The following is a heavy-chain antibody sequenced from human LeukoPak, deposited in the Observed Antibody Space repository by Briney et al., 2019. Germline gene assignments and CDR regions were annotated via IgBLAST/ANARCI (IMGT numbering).Heavy chain of an antibody. CDR3: TTRSYF. CDR1: GFTFNNYA. Sequence: GGFLRLSCAASGFTFNNYAMNWVRQAPGKGLEWVSSISGSGGSTYYADSVKGRFTISRDNSKNTLYLQMNSLRVEDTAVYYCTTRSYFGGQGTLVTVSS. D-gene: IGHD2/OR15-2a*01. V-gene: IGHV3-23*01. J-gene: IGHJ4*02. CDR2: ISGSGGST.